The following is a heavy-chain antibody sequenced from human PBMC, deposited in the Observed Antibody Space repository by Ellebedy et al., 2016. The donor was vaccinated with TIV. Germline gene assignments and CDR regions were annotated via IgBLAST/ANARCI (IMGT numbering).Heavy chain of an antibody. CDR2: INHSGST. J-gene: IGHJ2*01. CDR3: ARATRYCSSSSCYLWYFDL. Sequence: SETLSLTCAVYGGSFSGYYWSWIRQPPGKGLEWIGEINHSGSTNYNPSLQSRVTISVDTSKNQFSLRLSSVTAADTAVYYCARATRYCSSSSCYLWYFDLWGRGTLVTVSS. V-gene: IGHV4-34*01. D-gene: IGHD2-2*01. CDR1: GGSFSGYY.